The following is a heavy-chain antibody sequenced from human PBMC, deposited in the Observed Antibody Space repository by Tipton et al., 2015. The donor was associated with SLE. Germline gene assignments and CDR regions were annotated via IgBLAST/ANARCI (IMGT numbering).Heavy chain of an antibody. CDR3: AILGSVSNDAFDI. CDR1: GFTFNNYA. J-gene: IGHJ3*02. Sequence: SLRLSCVASGFTFNNYAMTWVRQAPGKGLEWVAVIRYDGNEKYYTDSVKGRFTISRDNSKNTLYLQMNSLGLEDTAVYYCAILGSVSNDAFDIWGQGTTVTVSS. V-gene: IGHV3-30*04. CDR2: IRYDGNEK. D-gene: IGHD2-8*02.